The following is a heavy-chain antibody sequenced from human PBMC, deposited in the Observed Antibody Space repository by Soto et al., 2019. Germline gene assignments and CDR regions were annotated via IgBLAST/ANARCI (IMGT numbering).Heavy chain of an antibody. CDR1: GGSVSSGSYY. CDR2: IYYSGST. CDR3: ARGRRWLQSGGNNWIDFDY. V-gene: IGHV4-61*01. J-gene: IGHJ4*02. D-gene: IGHD1-20*01. Sequence: PSETLSLTCTVSGGSVSSGSYYWSWIRQPPGKGLEWIGYIYYSGSTNYNPSLKSRVTISVDTSKNQFSLKLSSVTAADTAVYYCARGRRWLQSGGNNWIDFDYWGQGTLVTVSS.